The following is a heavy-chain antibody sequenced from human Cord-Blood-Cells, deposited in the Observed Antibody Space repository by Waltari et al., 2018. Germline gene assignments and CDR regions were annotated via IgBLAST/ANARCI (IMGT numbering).Heavy chain of an antibody. D-gene: IGHD5-12*01. CDR2: IYYSGST. CDR1: GASISSSSYY. V-gene: IGHV4-39*01. Sequence: QLQLQESGPGLVKHSETLSLTCTGSGASISSSSYYWGWIRQPPGKGLEWIGSIYYSGSTYYNPSLKGRVAISVDTSKNQFSLKLSSVTAADTAVYYCARHNGESGYDDYWGQGTLVTVSS. J-gene: IGHJ4*02. CDR3: ARHNGESGYDDY.